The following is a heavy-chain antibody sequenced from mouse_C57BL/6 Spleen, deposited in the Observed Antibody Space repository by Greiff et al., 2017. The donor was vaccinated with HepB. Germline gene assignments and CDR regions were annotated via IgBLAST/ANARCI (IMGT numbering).Heavy chain of an antibody. CDR1: GYAFSSSW. CDR3: ADGGTTVVATNY. J-gene: IGHJ2*01. CDR2: IYPGDGDT. Sequence: QVQLQQSGPELVKPGASVKISCKASGYAFSSSWMNWVKQRPGKGLEWIGRIYPGDGDTNYNGKFKGKATLTADKSSSTAYMQLSSLTSEDSAVYFCADGGTTVVATNYWGQGTTLTVSS. V-gene: IGHV1-82*01. D-gene: IGHD1-1*01.